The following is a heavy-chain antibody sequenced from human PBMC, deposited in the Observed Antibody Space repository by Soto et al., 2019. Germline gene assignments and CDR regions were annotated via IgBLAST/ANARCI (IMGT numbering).Heavy chain of an antibody. D-gene: IGHD3-16*01. CDR3: ARDRNIWGSYFDY. J-gene: IGHJ4*02. CDR1: GFTFSSYS. CDR2: ISSSSSTI. Sequence: GGSLRLSYAASGFTFSSYSMNWVRQAPGKGLEWVSYISSSSSTIYYADSVKGRFTISRDNAKNSLYLQMNSLRAEDTAVYYCARDRNIWGSYFDYWGQGTLVTVSS. V-gene: IGHV3-48*01.